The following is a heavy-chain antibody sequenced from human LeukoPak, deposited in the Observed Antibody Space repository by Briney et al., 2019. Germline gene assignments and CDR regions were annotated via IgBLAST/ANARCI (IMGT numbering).Heavy chain of an antibody. D-gene: IGHD6-13*01. J-gene: IGHJ6*02. Sequence: GGSLRLSCAASGFTFSSYGMHWVRQAPGKGLEWVAVIRYDGSNKYYADSVKGRFTISRDNSKNTLYLQMNSLRAEDTAVYYCARDLRDSSSWIPKKYYYYYGMDVWGQGTTVTVSS. CDR3: ARDLRDSSSWIPKKYYYYYGMDV. CDR2: IRYDGSNK. CDR1: GFTFSSYG. V-gene: IGHV3-33*01.